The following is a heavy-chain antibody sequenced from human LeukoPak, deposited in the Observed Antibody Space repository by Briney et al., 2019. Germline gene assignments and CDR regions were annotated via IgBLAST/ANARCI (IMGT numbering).Heavy chain of an antibody. CDR3: AREIRIHYYDSSGIDY. J-gene: IGHJ4*02. V-gene: IGHV1-46*01. D-gene: IGHD3-22*01. CDR2: INPSGGST. CDR1: GYTFTSYY. Sequence: ASVKVSCKASGYTFTSYYMHWVRQAPGQGLEWMGIINPSGGSTSYAQKFQGRVTMTRDTSTSTVYMELSSLRSEDTAVYYCAREIRIHYYDSSGIDYWGQGTLVTVSS.